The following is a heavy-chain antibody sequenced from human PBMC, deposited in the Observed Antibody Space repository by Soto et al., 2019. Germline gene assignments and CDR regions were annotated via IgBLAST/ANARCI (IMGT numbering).Heavy chain of an antibody. Sequence: QVQLVESGGGVVQPGRSLRLSCAASGFTFSNYGMHWVRQAPGKGLEWVAGIWYDGSNKYYADSVKGRFTISRDNSKNTLYLQMNSLRAEATAVYYCASEYCSGGSCYYYGMDVWGQGTTVTVSS. D-gene: IGHD2-15*01. V-gene: IGHV3-33*01. CDR2: IWYDGSNK. J-gene: IGHJ6*02. CDR1: GFTFSNYG. CDR3: ASEYCSGGSCYYYGMDV.